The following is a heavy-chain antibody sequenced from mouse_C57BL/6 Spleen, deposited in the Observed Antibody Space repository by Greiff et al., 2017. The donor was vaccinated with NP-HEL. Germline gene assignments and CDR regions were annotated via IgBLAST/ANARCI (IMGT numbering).Heavy chain of an antibody. CDR1: GYAFTNYL. CDR2: INPGSGGT. Sequence: QVQLQQSGAELVRPGTSVKVSCKASGYAFTNYLIEWVKQRPGQGLEWIGVINPGSGGTNYNEKFKGKATLTADKSSSTAYMQLSSLTSEDSAVYFCARYYDYDGWYFDVWGTGTTVTAAS. V-gene: IGHV1-54*01. D-gene: IGHD2-4*01. J-gene: IGHJ1*03. CDR3: ARYYDYDGWYFDV.